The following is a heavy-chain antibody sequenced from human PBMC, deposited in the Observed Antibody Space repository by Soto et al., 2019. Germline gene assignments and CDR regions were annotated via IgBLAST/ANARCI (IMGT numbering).Heavy chain of an antibody. CDR2: IKQDGSEK. V-gene: IGHV3-7*01. CDR3: ARGGRLMTTVTTHAFDI. Sequence: GGSLRLSCAASAFAFSSSWMTWVRQAPGKGLEWVANIKQDGSEKYYVDSVKGRFTISRDNAKNPLYLQMNSLRAEDTAVYYCARGGRLMTTVTTHAFDIWGQGTMVTVSS. CDR1: AFAFSSSW. J-gene: IGHJ3*02. D-gene: IGHD4-17*01.